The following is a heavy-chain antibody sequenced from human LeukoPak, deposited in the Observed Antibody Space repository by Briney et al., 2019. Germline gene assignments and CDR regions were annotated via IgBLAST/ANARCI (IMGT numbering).Heavy chain of an antibody. CDR1: GFTFRDYY. CDR3: ARGDDYGDYWGLY. Sequence: PGGSLRLSCAASGFTFRDYYMAWIRQAPGKGLEWVSYISTTGGTIYYPDSMKGRFTISRDNAKNSLFLQLNSLRVEDTAVYYCARGDDYGDYWGLYWGQGTLVTVSS. CDR2: ISTTGGTI. J-gene: IGHJ4*02. D-gene: IGHD4-17*01. V-gene: IGHV3-11*04.